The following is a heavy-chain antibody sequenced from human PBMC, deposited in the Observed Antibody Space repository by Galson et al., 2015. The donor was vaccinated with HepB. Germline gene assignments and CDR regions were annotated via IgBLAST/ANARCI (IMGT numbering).Heavy chain of an antibody. Sequence: SVKVSCKASGYTFTSYAMHWVRQAPGQRLEWMGWTNAGNGNTKYSQKFQGRVTITRDTSASTAYMELGSLRSEDTAVYYCARDYTGIRYYGSGSYYNSLFGYWGQGTLVTVSS. CDR3: ARDYTGIRYYGSGSYYNSLFGY. J-gene: IGHJ4*02. V-gene: IGHV1-3*01. D-gene: IGHD3-10*01. CDR1: GYTFTSYA. CDR2: TNAGNGNT.